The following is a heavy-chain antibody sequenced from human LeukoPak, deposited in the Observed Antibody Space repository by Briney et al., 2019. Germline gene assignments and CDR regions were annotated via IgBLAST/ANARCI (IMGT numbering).Heavy chain of an antibody. CDR1: GFTFSSYA. CDR2: IGDSGT. J-gene: IGHJ4*02. D-gene: IGHD2/OR15-2a*01. CDR3: VKGIRVLDY. Sequence: PGGSLRLSCAASGFTFSSYAMSWVRQAPGKGLEWVSVIGDSGTYYADSVKGRFTISRDNSKNTLYLQMNSLRAEDTAVYYCVKGIRVLDYWGQGTLVTVSS. V-gene: IGHV3-23*01.